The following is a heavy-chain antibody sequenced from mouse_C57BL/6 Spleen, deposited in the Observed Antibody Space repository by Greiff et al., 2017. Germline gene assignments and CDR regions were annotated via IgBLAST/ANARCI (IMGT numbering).Heavy chain of an antibody. Sequence: EVQRVESGPELVKPGASVKISCKASGYSFTGYYMHWVKQSSEKSLEWIGEINPSTGGTSYNQKFKGKATLTVDKSSSTAYMQLKSLTSEDSAVYYCARRGYYGSSYAMDYWGQGTSVTVSS. CDR3: ARRGYYGSSYAMDY. CDR2: INPSTGGT. D-gene: IGHD1-1*01. CDR1: GYSFTGYY. V-gene: IGHV1-43*01. J-gene: IGHJ4*01.